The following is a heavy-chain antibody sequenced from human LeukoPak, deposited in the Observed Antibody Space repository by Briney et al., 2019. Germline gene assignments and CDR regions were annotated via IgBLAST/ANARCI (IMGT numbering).Heavy chain of an antibody. Sequence: GGSLRLSCAASGFTFSSYAMSWVRQAPGKGLEWVSAISGSGGSTYYADSVKCRFTISRDNSKNTLYLQMNSLRAEDTAVYYCAGSRLVYYGMDVWGQGTTVTVSS. J-gene: IGHJ6*02. CDR2: ISGSGGST. V-gene: IGHV3-23*01. D-gene: IGHD6-19*01. CDR3: AGSRLVYYGMDV. CDR1: GFTFSSYA.